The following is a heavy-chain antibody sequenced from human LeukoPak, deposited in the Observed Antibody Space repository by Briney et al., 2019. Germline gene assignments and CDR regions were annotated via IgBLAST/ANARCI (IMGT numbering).Heavy chain of an antibody. D-gene: IGHD5-18*01. Sequence: PSETLSLTCAVYGGSFSGYYWSWIRQPPGKGLEWIGEINHSGSTNYNPSLKSRVTISVDTSKNQFSLKLSSVTAADTAVYYCARVNSYGYFGDYWGQGTLVTVSS. V-gene: IGHV4-34*01. J-gene: IGHJ4*02. CDR2: INHSGST. CDR1: GGSFSGYY. CDR3: ARVNSYGYFGDY.